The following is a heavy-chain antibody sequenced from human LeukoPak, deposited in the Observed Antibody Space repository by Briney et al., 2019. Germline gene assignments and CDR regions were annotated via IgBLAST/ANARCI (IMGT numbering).Heavy chain of an antibody. V-gene: IGHV4-39*01. D-gene: IGHD6-19*01. CDR3: ARWWLVLSAFDI. J-gene: IGHJ3*02. CDR1: GGSISSSSYY. Sequence: SETLSLTCTVSGGSISSSSYYWGWIRQPPGKGLEWIGSIYYSGSTYYNPSLKSRVTISVDTSKNQFSLKLSSVTAADTAVYYCARWWLVLSAFDIWGQGTMVTVSS. CDR2: IYYSGST.